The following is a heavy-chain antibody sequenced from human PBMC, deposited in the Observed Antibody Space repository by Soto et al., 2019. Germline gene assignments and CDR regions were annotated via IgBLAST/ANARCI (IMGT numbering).Heavy chain of an antibody. CDR3: ARHELTAYMVYYFDF. CDR1: GGTFSGYY. Sequence: SEPLSLTCGVYGGTFSGYYWTWIRQPPGTGLEWIGEINHTGSTYHNPSLKSRITISVDTSKDQFSLNLTSVTAADTAVFYCARHELTAYMVYYFDFWGQGTLVTVSS. J-gene: IGHJ4*02. D-gene: IGHD3-16*01. CDR2: INHTGST. V-gene: IGHV4-34*01.